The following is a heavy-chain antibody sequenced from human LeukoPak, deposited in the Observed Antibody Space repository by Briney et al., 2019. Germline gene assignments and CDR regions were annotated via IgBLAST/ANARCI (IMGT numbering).Heavy chain of an antibody. CDR1: GFTFSSYA. CDR3: ARYGDEWFRESYQAFDI. V-gene: IGHV3-23*01. CDR2: ISGSGGST. D-gene: IGHD3-10*01. J-gene: IGHJ3*02. Sequence: GGSLRLSCAASGFTFSSYAMSWVRQAPGKGLEWVSAISGSGGSTYYADSVKGRFAISRDNSKNTLDLQMTSLRAEDTAVYYCARYGDEWFRESYQAFDIWGQGTMVTVSS.